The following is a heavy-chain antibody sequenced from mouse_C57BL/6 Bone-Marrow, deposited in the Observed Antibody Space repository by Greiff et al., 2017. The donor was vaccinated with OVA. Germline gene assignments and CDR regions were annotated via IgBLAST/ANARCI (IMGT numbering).Heavy chain of an antibody. CDR1: GYTFTSYW. CDR3: AREGAFITTVVATGYFDY. J-gene: IGHJ2*01. Sequence: VQLQQPGAELVMPGASVKLSCKASGYTFTSYWMHLVKQRPGQGLEWIGEIDPSDSYTNYNQKFKGKSTLTVDKSSSTAYMQLSSLTSEDSAVYYCAREGAFITTVVATGYFDYWGQGTTLTVSS. CDR2: IDPSDSYT. D-gene: IGHD1-1*01. V-gene: IGHV1-69*01.